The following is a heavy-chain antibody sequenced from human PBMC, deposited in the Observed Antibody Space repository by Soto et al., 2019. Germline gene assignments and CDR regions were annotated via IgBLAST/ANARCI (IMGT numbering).Heavy chain of an antibody. CDR3: ARGLAAAGANWFDP. D-gene: IGHD6-13*01. CDR1: GGSISSYY. Sequence: SETLSLTCTVSGGSISSYYWSWIRQPPGKGLEWIGYIYYSGSTNYNPSLKSRVTISVDTSKNQFSLKLSSVIAADTAVYYCARGLAAAGANWFDPWGQGTLVTVSS. V-gene: IGHV4-59*01. CDR2: IYYSGST. J-gene: IGHJ5*02.